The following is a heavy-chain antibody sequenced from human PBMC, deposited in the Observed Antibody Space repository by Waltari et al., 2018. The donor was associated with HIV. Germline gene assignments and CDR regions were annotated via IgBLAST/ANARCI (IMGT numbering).Heavy chain of an antibody. CDR1: GGSFSGYY. D-gene: IGHD6-13*01. CDR2: INHSGST. CDR3: VSYSSSWAYYYYGMDV. J-gene: IGHJ6*02. Sequence: QVQLQQWGAGLLKPSETLSLTCAVYGGSFSGYYWSWIRQPPGKGLEWIGEINHSGSTNYNPSLKSRVTISVDTSKNQFSLKLSSVTAADTAVYYCVSYSSSWAYYYYGMDVWGQGTTVTVSS. V-gene: IGHV4-34*01.